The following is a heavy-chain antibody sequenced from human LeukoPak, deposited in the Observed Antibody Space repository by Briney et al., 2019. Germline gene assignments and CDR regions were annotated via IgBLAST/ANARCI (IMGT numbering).Heavy chain of an antibody. J-gene: IGHJ4*02. D-gene: IGHD2-15*01. V-gene: IGHV3-74*01. CDR1: GFTFSSYC. CDR2: INSDGSST. Sequence: GGSLRLSCAASGFTFSSYCMHWVRQAPGKGLVWVSRINSDGSSTSYADSVKGRFTISRDNAKNTLYLQMNSLRAEDTAVYYCAREYCSGGSCLGDFDYWGQGTLVTVSS. CDR3: AREYCSGGSCLGDFDY.